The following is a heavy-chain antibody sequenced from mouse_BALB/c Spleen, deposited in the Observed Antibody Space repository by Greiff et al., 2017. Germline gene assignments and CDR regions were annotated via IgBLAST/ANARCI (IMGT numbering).Heavy chain of an antibody. Sequence: SGAELVRPGTSVKMSCKAAGYTFTNYWIGWVKQRPGQGLEWIGEINPSNGGTNFNEKFKSKATLTVDKSSSTAYMQLSSLTSEDSAVYYCTRRHLLWYAMDYWGQGTSVTVSS. J-gene: IGHJ4*01. D-gene: IGHD2-1*01. CDR3: TRRHLLWYAMDY. V-gene: IGHV1-63*02. CDR2: INPSNGGT. CDR1: GYTFTNYW.